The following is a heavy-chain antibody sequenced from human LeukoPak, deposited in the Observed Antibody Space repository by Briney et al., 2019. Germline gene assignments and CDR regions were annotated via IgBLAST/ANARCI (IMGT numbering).Heavy chain of an antibody. D-gene: IGHD6-19*01. CDR1: GLTFNNYA. V-gene: IGHV3-23*01. CDR2: SGSGGST. J-gene: IGHJ4*02. CDR3: AKGGSGWYPGFDY. Sequence: GGSLRLSCAASGLTFNNYAMSWVRQAPGKGLEWVSASGSGGSTFYADSVKGRFTISRDSSKNTLYLQMNSLRAEDTAVYYCAKGGSGWYPGFDYWGQGTLVTVSS.